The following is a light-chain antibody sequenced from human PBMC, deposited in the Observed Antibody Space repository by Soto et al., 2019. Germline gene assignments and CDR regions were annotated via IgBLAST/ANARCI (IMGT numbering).Light chain of an antibody. CDR1: QSVSSN. Sequence: ERVLTQASAPLSVSPGESDTLCCWASQSVSSNLAWYQQKPGQAPRLLIYGASTRATGIPARFSGSGSGTEFTLTISSLQSEDFAVYYCQQYNNWPRTFGQGTKVDIK. J-gene: IGKJ1*01. CDR3: QQYNNWPRT. V-gene: IGKV3-15*01. CDR2: GAS.